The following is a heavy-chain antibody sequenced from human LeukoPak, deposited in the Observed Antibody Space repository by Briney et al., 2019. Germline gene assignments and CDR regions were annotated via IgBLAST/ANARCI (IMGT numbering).Heavy chain of an antibody. Sequence: GGSLRLSCAASGFTFSSYAMSWVRQAPGKGLKWVSAISGSGGSTYYADSVKGRFTISRDNPKNTLYLQMNSLRAEDTAVYYCAKDSSGWYYFDYWGQGTLVTVSS. D-gene: IGHD6-19*01. J-gene: IGHJ4*02. CDR2: ISGSGGST. V-gene: IGHV3-23*01. CDR3: AKDSSGWYYFDY. CDR1: GFTFSSYA.